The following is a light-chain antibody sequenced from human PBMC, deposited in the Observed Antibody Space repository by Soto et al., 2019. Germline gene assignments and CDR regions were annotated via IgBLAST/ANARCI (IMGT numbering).Light chain of an antibody. V-gene: IGKV1-39*01. Sequence: DIQMTQSPSSLSASVGDRVTITCRASQSISSYLNWYQQNPGKAPKLPIYAASSLQSGVPSRFSGSGSGTEFTLTISSLQPEDFAAYYCQQSYSTPWTFGRGTKVEIK. J-gene: IGKJ1*01. CDR2: AAS. CDR1: QSISSY. CDR3: QQSYSTPWT.